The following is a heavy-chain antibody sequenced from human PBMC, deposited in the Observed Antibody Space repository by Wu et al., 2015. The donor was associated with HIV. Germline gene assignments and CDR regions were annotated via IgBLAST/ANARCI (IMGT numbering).Heavy chain of an antibody. D-gene: IGHD6-13*01. Sequence: QVQLVQSGAEVKKPGASVKVSCKASGYTFTGYYMHWVRQAPGQGLEWMGWINPNSGGTNYAQKFQGRVTMTRDTSISTAYMELSRLRSDDTAVYYCARDADVRYSSSWDYYFDYWGQGTLVTVSS. CDR1: GYTFTGYY. CDR2: INPNSGGT. J-gene: IGHJ4*02. V-gene: IGHV1-2*02. CDR3: ARDADVRYSSSWDYYFDY.